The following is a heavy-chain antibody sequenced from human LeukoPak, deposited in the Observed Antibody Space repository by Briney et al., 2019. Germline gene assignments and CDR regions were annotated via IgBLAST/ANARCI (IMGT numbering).Heavy chain of an antibody. D-gene: IGHD3-10*01. Sequence: GGSLRLSCTASGIIFSDSWMSWVRQAPGRVLEWLATIKQDGSEKSYVDSVKGRFTISRDNAKKSLYLQMNSLRGDDTAVYYCARGGGDYWGQGTLVTVSS. CDR2: IKQDGSEK. J-gene: IGHJ4*02. CDR3: ARGGGDY. V-gene: IGHV3-7*01. CDR1: GIIFSDSW.